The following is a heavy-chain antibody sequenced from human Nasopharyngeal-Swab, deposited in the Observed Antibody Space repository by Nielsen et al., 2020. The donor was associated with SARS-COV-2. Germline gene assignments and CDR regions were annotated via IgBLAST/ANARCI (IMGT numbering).Heavy chain of an antibody. Sequence: ASVKVSCKASGYTFTSYYMHWVRQAPGQGLEWMGIINPSGGSTSYAQKFQGRVTMTRDTSTSTVYMELSSLRSEDTAVYYCARKYYYDSSGYPYFDYWGQGTLVTVSS. V-gene: IGHV1-46*01. J-gene: IGHJ4*02. D-gene: IGHD3-22*01. CDR1: GYTFTSYY. CDR3: ARKYYYDSSGYPYFDY. CDR2: INPSGGST.